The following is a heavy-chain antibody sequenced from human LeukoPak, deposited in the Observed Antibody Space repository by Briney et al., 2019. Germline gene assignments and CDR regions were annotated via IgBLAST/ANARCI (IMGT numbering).Heavy chain of an antibody. CDR2: ISSDGRNE. Sequence: GKSLRLSCAASGSAFSTYNMHWVRQAPGKGLEWVAVISSDGRNENYADSVRGRFTISRDNSKNTLYLQTNTLRPEDTAVYYCAREKYCTVYDCLHGRFYFNSWGQGTLVAVSS. J-gene: IGHJ4*02. CDR1: GSAFSTYN. D-gene: IGHD2-8*02. CDR3: AREKYCTVYDCLHGRFYFNS. V-gene: IGHV3-30*04.